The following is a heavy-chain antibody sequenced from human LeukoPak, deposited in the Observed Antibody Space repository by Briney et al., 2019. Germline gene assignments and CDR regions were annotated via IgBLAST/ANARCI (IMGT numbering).Heavy chain of an antibody. J-gene: IGHJ6*02. CDR2: IYYSGST. CDR3: ARAATIRDYYYGMDV. V-gene: IGHV4-59*01. Sequence: SETLSLTCTVSGGSISSYYWSWIRQPPGKGLEWIGYIYYSGSTNYNPSLKSRVTISVDTSKNQFSLKLSSVTAADTVVYYCARAATIRDYYYGMDVWGQGTTVTVSS. D-gene: IGHD5-12*01. CDR1: GGSISSYY.